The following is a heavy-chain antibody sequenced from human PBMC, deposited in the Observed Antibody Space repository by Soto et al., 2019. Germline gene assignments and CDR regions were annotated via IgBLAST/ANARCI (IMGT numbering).Heavy chain of an antibody. Sequence: QVQLVESGGGVVQPGRSLRLSCAASGFTFSSYGMHWVRQAPGKGLEWVAVIWFDGRNKFYADCVKGRFTISRDNSKNTVSLQMNSLRDEDSAAYYCATTGPYCGQGTLVTVSS. V-gene: IGHV3-33*01. CDR1: GFTFSSYG. CDR3: ATTGPY. CDR2: IWFDGRNK. J-gene: IGHJ4*02.